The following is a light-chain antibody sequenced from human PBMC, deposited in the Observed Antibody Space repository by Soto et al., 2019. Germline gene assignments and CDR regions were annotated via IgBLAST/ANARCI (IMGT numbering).Light chain of an antibody. CDR2: GAT. Sequence: DLQVTQSPSSLSASVGERVTITCRASQSINTYLNWYQQKPGKAPNLLIYGATSLQSGVPSRFSGSGSVTDFTLTISSLQPEDFATYHCQHSYRTPFTFGQGTKLEIK. CDR1: QSINTY. V-gene: IGKV1-39*01. CDR3: QHSYRTPFT. J-gene: IGKJ2*01.